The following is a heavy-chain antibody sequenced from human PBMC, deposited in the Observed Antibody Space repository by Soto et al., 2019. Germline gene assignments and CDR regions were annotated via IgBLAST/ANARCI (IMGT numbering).Heavy chain of an antibody. CDR1: GYSFTSYW. D-gene: IGHD3-16*01. CDR3: ARQIYGGGSPPPYYYYYGMDV. J-gene: IGHJ6*02. V-gene: IGHV5-51*01. CDR2: IYPGDSET. Sequence: GESLKISCKGSGYSFTSYWIGWVRQMPGKGLEWMGIIYPGDSETRYSPSFQGQVTISADKSISTAYLQWSSLKASDTAMYYCARQIYGGGSPPPYYYYYGMDVWGQGTTLTVSS.